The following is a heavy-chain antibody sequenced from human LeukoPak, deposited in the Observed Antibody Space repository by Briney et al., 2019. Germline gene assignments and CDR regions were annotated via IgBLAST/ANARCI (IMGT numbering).Heavy chain of an antibody. CDR2: IYYSGST. D-gene: IGHD3-10*01. J-gene: IGHJ4*02. CDR1: GGSISSYY. V-gene: IGHV4-59*01. CDR3: ARDRDGSGYGYFDY. Sequence: LSETLSLTCTVSGGSISSYYWSWIRQPPGKGLEWIGYIYYSGSTNYNPSLKSRVTISVDTSKNQFSLKLSSVTAADTAVYYCARDRDGSGYGYFDYWGQGTLVTVSS.